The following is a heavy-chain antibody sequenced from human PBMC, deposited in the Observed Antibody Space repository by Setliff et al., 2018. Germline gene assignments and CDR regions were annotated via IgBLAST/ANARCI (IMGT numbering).Heavy chain of an antibody. V-gene: IGHV3-48*04. J-gene: IGHJ5*02. Sequence: LRLSCAASGFTFSSYSMNWVRQAPGKGLEWVSYISGSGSSIFYADSVKGRFTISRDNAKNSLYLQMNSLRAEDTAVYYCTRERVWFGAPILYFDPWGQGTLVTVSS. D-gene: IGHD3-10*01. CDR1: GFTFSSYS. CDR2: ISGSGSSI. CDR3: TRERVWFGAPILYFDP.